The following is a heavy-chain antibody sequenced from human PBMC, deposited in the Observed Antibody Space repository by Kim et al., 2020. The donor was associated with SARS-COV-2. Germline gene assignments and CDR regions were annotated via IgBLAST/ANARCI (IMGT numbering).Heavy chain of an antibody. Sequence: KSRVTISVDTSKNQFSLKLSSVTAADTAVYYCARQYYYGSGRTRYYGMDVWGQGTTVTVSS. CDR3: ARQYYYGSGRTRYYGMDV. V-gene: IGHV4-34*01. J-gene: IGHJ6*02. D-gene: IGHD3-10*01.